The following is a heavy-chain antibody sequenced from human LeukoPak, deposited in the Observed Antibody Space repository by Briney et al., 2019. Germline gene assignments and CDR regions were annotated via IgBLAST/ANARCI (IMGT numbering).Heavy chain of an antibody. Sequence: GGSLRLSCAASGFTFSGYAMSWVRQAPGKGLEWVSAISGSGGSTYYADSVKGRFTISRDNSKNTLYLQMNSLRAEDTAVYYCAKDASRTIFGVVIYFDYWGQEPWSPSPQ. J-gene: IGHJ4*01. V-gene: IGHV3-23*01. CDR2: ISGSGGST. CDR1: GFTFSGYA. D-gene: IGHD3-3*01. CDR3: AKDASRTIFGVVIYFDY.